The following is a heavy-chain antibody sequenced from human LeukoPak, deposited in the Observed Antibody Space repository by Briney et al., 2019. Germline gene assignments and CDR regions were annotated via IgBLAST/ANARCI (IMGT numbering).Heavy chain of an antibody. CDR1: GYTLTELS. CDR2: FDPEDGET. D-gene: IGHD3-10*01. CDR3: ATAFGSGSYGVRNWFDP. V-gene: IGHV1-24*01. Sequence: VASVKVSCKVSGYTLTELSMHWVRQAPGKGLEWMGGFDPEDGETIYAQKFQGRVTMTEDTSTDTAYMELSSLRSEDTAVYYCATAFGSGSYGVRNWFDPWGQGTLVSVSS. J-gene: IGHJ5*02.